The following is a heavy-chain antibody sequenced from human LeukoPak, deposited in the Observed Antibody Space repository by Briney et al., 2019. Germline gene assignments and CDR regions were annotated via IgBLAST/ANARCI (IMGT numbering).Heavy chain of an antibody. CDR1: GDLSTYY. J-gene: IGHJ3*02. V-gene: IGHV4-59*01. Sequence: SETLSLTCTVSGDLSTYYWSWIRQPPGRGLEWIAYINYRGSTTYNPSLRSRVTMSIDTSRNQFSLKLSSVTAADTAVYYCARSRSGYSYEHGAFEIWGQGTMVTVSS. CDR3: ARSRSGYSYEHGAFEI. D-gene: IGHD5-12*01. CDR2: INYRGST.